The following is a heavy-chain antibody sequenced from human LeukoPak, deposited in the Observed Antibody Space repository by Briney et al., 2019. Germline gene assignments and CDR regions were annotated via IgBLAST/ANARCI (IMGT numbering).Heavy chain of an antibody. CDR2: IWYDGSNK. D-gene: IGHD3-3*01. J-gene: IGHJ4*02. Sequence: GGSLSLSCAASGFTFSSYGMHWVRQAPGKGLEWVAVIWYDGSNKYYADSVKGRFTISRDNSKNTLYLQMNSLRAEDTAVYYCAREFRSRPDLEWLVRPLDYWGQGTLVTVSS. CDR3: AREFRSRPDLEWLVRPLDY. V-gene: IGHV3-33*01. CDR1: GFTFSSYG.